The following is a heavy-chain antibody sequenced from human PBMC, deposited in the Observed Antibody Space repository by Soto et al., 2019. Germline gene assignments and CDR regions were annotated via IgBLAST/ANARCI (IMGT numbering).Heavy chain of an antibody. Sequence: ASVKVSYKASENTFSTYSLHWVRQAPGQGLEWMGVINPTTTTTTDAQKFQGRVTMTRDTSTSTVFLELSSLRSGDTAVYFCARDLYSTSWYVCAFDLCG. CDR1: ENTFSTYS. D-gene: IGHD6-13*01. J-gene: IGHJ3*01. CDR2: INPTTTTT. V-gene: IGHV1-46*03. CDR3: ARDLYSTSWYVCAFDL.